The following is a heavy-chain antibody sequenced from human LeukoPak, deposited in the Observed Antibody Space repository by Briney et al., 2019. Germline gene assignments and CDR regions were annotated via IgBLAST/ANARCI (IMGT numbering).Heavy chain of an antibody. J-gene: IGHJ4*02. CDR3: AKSHITRYPLQYYFDL. Sequence: GGSLRLSCAASGFTFSSYAMSWLRQTPQKGLEWVSGISVTGDNTYYADSVKGRFTIARDNSRTTLYLQLNRLRADDTAVYYCAKSHITRYPLQYYFDLWGQGAQVIDSS. V-gene: IGHV3-23*01. CDR1: GFTFSSYA. CDR2: ISVTGDNT. D-gene: IGHD2-21*01.